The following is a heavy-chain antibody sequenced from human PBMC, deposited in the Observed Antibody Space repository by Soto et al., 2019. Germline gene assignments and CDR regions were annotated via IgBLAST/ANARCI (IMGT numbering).Heavy chain of an antibody. V-gene: IGHV3-23*01. D-gene: IGHD6-19*01. CDR2: ISAGGDST. Sequence: EVQLLESGGGLVQPGGSLRLSCAASGFTFNTYGMSWVRQAPGKGLEWVSVISAGGDSTYYADSVKGRFTISRDNSKNTLYLQMNSVRAEDTAVYYCAKDWGSGWFRSYFDSWGQGTLVTVSS. J-gene: IGHJ4*02. CDR3: AKDWGSGWFRSYFDS. CDR1: GFTFNTYG.